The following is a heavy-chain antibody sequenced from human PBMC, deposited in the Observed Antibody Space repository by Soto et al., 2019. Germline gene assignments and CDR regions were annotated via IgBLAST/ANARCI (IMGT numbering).Heavy chain of an antibody. J-gene: IGHJ6*02. CDR2: IYHSGST. CDR1: GGSISSGGYS. V-gene: IGHV4-30-2*01. D-gene: IGHD3-3*01. Sequence: SETLSLTCAVSGGSISSGGYSWSWIRQPPGKGLEWIGYIYHSGSTYYNPSLKSRVTISVDRSKNQFSLKLSSVTAADTAVYYCARGPETYYDFWSGYDSPYYYYGMDVWGQGTTVTVSS. CDR3: ARGPETYYDFWSGYDSPYYYYGMDV.